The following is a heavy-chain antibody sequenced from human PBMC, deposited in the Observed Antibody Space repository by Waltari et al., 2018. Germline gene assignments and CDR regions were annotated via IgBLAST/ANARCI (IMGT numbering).Heavy chain of an antibody. CDR1: GFPFPTYW. V-gene: IGHV3-74*01. CDR2: INSDGSGT. CDR3: VRRLDKRRGFDY. D-gene: IGHD3-16*01. Sequence: VELVESGGGLVQPGGSLRLSCAASGFPFPTYWMPWVRQAPGKGLVWVSRINSDGSGTSYADSVQGRYTISRDNAKNTVFLQMNSLRVEDTAVYYCVRRLDKRRGFDYWGQGTLVTVSS. J-gene: IGHJ4*02.